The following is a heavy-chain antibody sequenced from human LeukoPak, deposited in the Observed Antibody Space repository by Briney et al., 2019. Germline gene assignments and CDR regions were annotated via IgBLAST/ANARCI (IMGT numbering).Heavy chain of an antibody. Sequence: ASVKVSCKASGYTFTSYGISWARQAPGQGLEWMGWISAYNGNTNYAQKLQGRVTMTTDTSTSTAYMELRSLRSDDTAVYYCASTGAADYDSSGYYSIWGQGTLVTVSS. V-gene: IGHV1-18*01. J-gene: IGHJ4*02. CDR1: GYTFTSYG. CDR2: ISAYNGNT. D-gene: IGHD3-22*01. CDR3: ASTGAADYDSSGYYSI.